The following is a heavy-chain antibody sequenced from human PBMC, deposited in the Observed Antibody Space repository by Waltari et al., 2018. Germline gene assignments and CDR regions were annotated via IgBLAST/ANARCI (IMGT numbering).Heavy chain of an antibody. V-gene: IGHV3-30-3*01. D-gene: IGHD6-19*01. CDR2: ISYDGSNK. CDR1: GFTFRSYA. Sequence: QVQLVESGGGVVQPGRSLRLSCAASGFTFRSYAMHWVRPAPGKGLEWVAVISYDGSNKYYADSVKGRFTISRDNSKNTLYLQMNSLRAEDTAVYYCARGAVAGTGEEANFDYWGQGTLVTVSS. J-gene: IGHJ4*02. CDR3: ARGAVAGTGEEANFDY.